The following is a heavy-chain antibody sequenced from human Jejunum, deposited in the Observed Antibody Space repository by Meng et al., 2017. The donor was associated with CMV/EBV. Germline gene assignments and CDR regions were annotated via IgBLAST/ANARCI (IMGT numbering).Heavy chain of an antibody. CDR3: TTLYGDSIS. CDR1: GGSIRNDQG. CDR2: IYHSGRT. V-gene: IGHV4-4*02. J-gene: IGHJ4*02. D-gene: IGHD4-17*01. Sequence: QGQWKGSGPGLWKPSGTRSLTCDVSGGSIRNDQGWSWVRQAPGKGLEWIGEIYHSGRTNYNPSVKSRVSMSVDKSQNHFSLRLSSVTAADTAVYYCTTLYGDSISWGQGTLVTVSS.